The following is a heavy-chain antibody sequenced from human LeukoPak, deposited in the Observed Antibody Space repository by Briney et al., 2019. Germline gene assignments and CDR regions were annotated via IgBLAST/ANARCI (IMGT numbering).Heavy chain of an antibody. CDR3: ATVGASHYGDWYFAY. CDR1: GYSISSDYY. V-gene: IGHV4-38-2*01. CDR2: VDPSGST. J-gene: IGHJ4*02. D-gene: IGHD4-17*01. Sequence: EPLSLPCAVPGYSISSDYYWGWIRQPPGKGLEWIGNVDPSGSTYYNPSLKSRATISLDTSKKQFSLKLTSVTAADTAVYYCATVGASHYGDWYFAYWGQGTLVTVSS.